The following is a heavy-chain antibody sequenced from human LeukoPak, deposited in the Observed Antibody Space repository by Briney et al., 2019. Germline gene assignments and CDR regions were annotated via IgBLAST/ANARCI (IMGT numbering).Heavy chain of an antibody. CDR3: AKAHLRWLLQTYFDY. CDR2: ISGSGGST. Sequence: PGGSLRLSCAASGFTFSSYAMSWVRQAPGKGLEWVSAISGSGGSTYYADSVKGRFTISRDNSKNTLYLQMNSLRAEDTAVYYCAKAHLRWLLQTYFDYWGQGTLVTVSS. CDR1: GFTFSSYA. D-gene: IGHD3-22*01. V-gene: IGHV3-23*01. J-gene: IGHJ4*02.